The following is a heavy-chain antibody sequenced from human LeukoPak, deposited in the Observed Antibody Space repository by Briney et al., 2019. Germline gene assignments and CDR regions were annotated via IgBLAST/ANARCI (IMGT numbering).Heavy chain of an antibody. D-gene: IGHD2-8*02. V-gene: IGHV3-23*01. CDR3: ATYRQVLLPFES. J-gene: IGHJ4*02. CDR1: GFTFSSYA. CDR2: IFPSGGEI. Sequence: GGSLRLSCAASGFTFSSYAMSWVRQPPGKGLEWVSSIFPSGGEIHYADSVRGRFTVSRDNSKSTLSLQMNSLRAEDTAIYYCATYRQVLLPFESWGQGTLVTVSS.